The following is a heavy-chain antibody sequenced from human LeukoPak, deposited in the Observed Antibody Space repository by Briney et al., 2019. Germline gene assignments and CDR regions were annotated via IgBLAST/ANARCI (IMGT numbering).Heavy chain of an antibody. CDR2: INPNSGGT. J-gene: IGHJ3*02. CDR3: AREQRLGYCSSTSCPPFDAFDI. V-gene: IGHV1-2*02. CDR1: GYTFTGYY. D-gene: IGHD2-2*01. Sequence: ASVKVSCKASGYTFTGYYMHWVRQAPGQGLEWMGWINPNSGGTNYAQKFQGRVTMTRDTSISTAYMELSRLRSDDTAVYYCAREQRLGYCSSTSCPPFDAFDIWGQGTMVTVSS.